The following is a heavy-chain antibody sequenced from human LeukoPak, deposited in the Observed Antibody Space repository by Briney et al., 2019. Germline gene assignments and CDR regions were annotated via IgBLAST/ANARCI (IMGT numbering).Heavy chain of an antibody. Sequence: GGSLRLSCAASGFTFSSYAMSWVRQAPGRGLEWVANIKQDGSEKYYVDSVKGRFTISRDNAKNSLYLQMNSLRAEDTAVYYCARRAPYCSSTSCYSFDYWGQGTLVTVSS. J-gene: IGHJ4*02. CDR3: ARRAPYCSSTSCYSFDY. V-gene: IGHV3-7*01. D-gene: IGHD2-2*01. CDR2: IKQDGSEK. CDR1: GFTFSSYA.